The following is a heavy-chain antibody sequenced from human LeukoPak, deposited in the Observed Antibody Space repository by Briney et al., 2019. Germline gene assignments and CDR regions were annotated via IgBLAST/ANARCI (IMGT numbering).Heavy chain of an antibody. CDR3: ARVVHDSSGYYTAYYFDS. J-gene: IGHJ4*02. Sequence: SETLSLTSTVSGGSISSYYWSWIRQPPGKGLEWIGYIYYSGSTNYNPSLKSRVTISVDTSKNQFSLKLTSVTAADTAVYYCARVVHDSSGYYTAYYFDSWDQGTLVTVSS. V-gene: IGHV4-59*12. CDR2: IYYSGST. CDR1: GGSISSYY. D-gene: IGHD3-22*01.